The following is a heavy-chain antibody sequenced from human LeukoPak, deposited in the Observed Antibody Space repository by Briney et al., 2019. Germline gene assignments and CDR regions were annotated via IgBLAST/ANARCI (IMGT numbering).Heavy chain of an antibody. CDR2: IYYSGST. CDR1: GGPISGYY. Sequence: SETLSLTCSVSGGPISGYYWTWIRQPPGKGLEWIGYIYYSGSTNYNPSLKSRVTLSVDTSKNQFSLKLNSVTAADTAVYLCAREPPGIDDAFDIWGQGTMVTVSS. CDR3: AREPPGIDDAFDI. V-gene: IGHV4-59*01. J-gene: IGHJ3*02. D-gene: IGHD2-15*01.